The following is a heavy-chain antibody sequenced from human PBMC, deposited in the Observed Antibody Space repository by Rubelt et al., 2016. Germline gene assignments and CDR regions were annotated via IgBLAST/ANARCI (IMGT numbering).Heavy chain of an antibody. CDR3: ARGRGITVTGKEDYFDY. Sequence: GWVAVISFDGSKIYYADSVKGRCTISRDYSKNTLYVQMNSLRPEDTAVYYCARGRGITVTGKEDYFDYWGQGTLVTVSS. CDR2: ISFDGSKI. V-gene: IGHV3-30*01. D-gene: IGHD6-19*01. J-gene: IGHJ4*02.